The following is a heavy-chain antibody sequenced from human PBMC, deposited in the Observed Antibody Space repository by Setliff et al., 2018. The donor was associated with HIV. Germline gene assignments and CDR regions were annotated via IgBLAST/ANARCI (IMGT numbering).Heavy chain of an antibody. V-gene: IGHV1-3*01. CDR1: GYTFTNNV. D-gene: IGHD6-19*01. CDR2: IHAGSGDT. CDR3: STSPRGLGVAATGRRYLHH. Sequence: GASVKVSCKASGYTFTNNVIHWVRQAPGQRLEWMGWIHAGSGDTQYSQKFQGRVTMTEDTSTDTAYMELRSLRSEDTAVYYCSTSPRGLGVAATGRRYLHHWGQGTLVTVS. J-gene: IGHJ1*01.